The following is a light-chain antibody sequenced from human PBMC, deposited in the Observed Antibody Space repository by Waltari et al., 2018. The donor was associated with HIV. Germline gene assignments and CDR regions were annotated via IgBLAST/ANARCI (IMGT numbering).Light chain of an antibody. CDR2: WAS. Sequence: DIVMTQSPDSLAVSLGERATINCKSTKSVLCNSNNKNYLAWYQQKPGHPPKLLIYWASTRESVVPDRFSGSGSGTNFTLTISSLQAEDVALFYCQQYYSTPWAFGQGTKVEIK. CDR1: KSVLCNSNNKNY. V-gene: IGKV4-1*01. J-gene: IGKJ1*01. CDR3: QQYYSTPWA.